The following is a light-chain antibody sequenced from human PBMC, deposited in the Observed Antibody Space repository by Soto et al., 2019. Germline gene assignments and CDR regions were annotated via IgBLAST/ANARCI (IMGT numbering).Light chain of an antibody. CDR1: GTNIGINT. J-gene: IGLJ3*02. CDR2: NNN. CDR3: AAWDDSRNGPQ. Sequence: QSVLTQPPSASGTPGQRVTISCSGSGTNIGINTVNWYQQLPGTAPKLLIYNNNQRSSGVSDRFSGSKSGASASLAISGLHSEDEGHYFCAAWDDSRNGPQFGGGTKVTAL. V-gene: IGLV1-44*01.